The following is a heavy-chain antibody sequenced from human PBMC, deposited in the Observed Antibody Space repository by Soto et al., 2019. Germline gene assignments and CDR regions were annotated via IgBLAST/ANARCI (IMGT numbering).Heavy chain of an antibody. CDR2: INSDGSST. CDR1: GFTFSSYW. J-gene: IGHJ4*02. Sequence: EVQLVESGGGLVQPGGSLRLSCAASGFTFSSYWMHWVRQAPGKGLVWVSRINSDGSSTNYADSVKGRVTISRDNAKNTLYLQMNSLRAEDTAVYYCARVEKYYTLRSSYYVFDYWGQGTLVTVSS. D-gene: IGHD3-3*01. V-gene: IGHV3-74*01. CDR3: ARVEKYYTLRSSYYVFDY.